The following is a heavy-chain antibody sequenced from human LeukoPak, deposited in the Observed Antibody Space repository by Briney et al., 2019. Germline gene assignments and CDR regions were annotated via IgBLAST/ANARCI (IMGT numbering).Heavy chain of an antibody. CDR1: GYTFTGYY. Sequence: ASVKVSCKASGYTFTGYYMHWVRQAPGQGLEWMGRINPNSGGTNYAQKFQGRVTITADESTSTAYMELSSLRSEDTAVYYCASTGRGYSGYDFPWFDPWGQGTLVTVSS. V-gene: IGHV1-2*06. J-gene: IGHJ5*02. D-gene: IGHD5-12*01. CDR2: INPNSGGT. CDR3: ASTGRGYSGYDFPWFDP.